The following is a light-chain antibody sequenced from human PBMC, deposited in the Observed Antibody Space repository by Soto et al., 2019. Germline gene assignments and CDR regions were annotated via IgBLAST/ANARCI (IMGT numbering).Light chain of an antibody. CDR2: EVS. Sequence: QSALTQPASVSGSPGQSISISCTGTSSDVGGYNFVSWYQQHPGKAPKLLIYEVSNRPSGIPSRFSGSKSVNTASLTISGVQAEDEADYYCSSYSDTKTQMIFGGGTELTVL. J-gene: IGLJ2*01. CDR1: SSDVGGYNF. V-gene: IGLV2-14*01. CDR3: SSYSDTKTQMI.